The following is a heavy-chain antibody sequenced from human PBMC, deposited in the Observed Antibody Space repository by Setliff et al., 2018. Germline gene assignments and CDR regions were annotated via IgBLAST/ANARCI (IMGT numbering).Heavy chain of an antibody. V-gene: IGHV4-38-2*02. CDR3: TVYNTGSSKDHY. D-gene: IGHD2-8*02. CDR1: GDSIDTDIW. J-gene: IGHJ4*02. CDR2: MYHSGSV. Sequence: KPSETLSLTCTVPGDSIDTDIWWSWVRQPPGKGLEWIGNMYHSGSVYYNPSLKSRVTISVDTSKNQFSLKLSSVTAADTALYYCTVYNTGSSKDHYWGQGTPVTVSS.